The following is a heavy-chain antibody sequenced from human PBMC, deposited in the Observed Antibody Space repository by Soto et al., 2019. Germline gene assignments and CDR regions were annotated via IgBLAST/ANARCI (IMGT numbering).Heavy chain of an antibody. CDR3: AKSEGSMVRGVAGDY. CDR2: ISWNSGSI. V-gene: IGHV3-9*01. D-gene: IGHD3-10*01. CDR1: GFTFDDYA. J-gene: IGHJ4*02. Sequence: GGSLRLSCAASGFTFDDYAMHWVRQAPGKGLEWVSGISWNSGSIGYADSVKGRFTISRDNAKNSLYLQMNSLRAEDTALYYCAKSEGSMVRGVAGDYWGQGTLVTVSS.